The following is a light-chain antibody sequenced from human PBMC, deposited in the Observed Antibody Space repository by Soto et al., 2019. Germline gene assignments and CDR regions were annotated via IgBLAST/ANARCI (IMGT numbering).Light chain of an antibody. CDR1: QSISTY. Sequence: DIQMTQSPSSLSASVGDRVTITCRASQSISTYLNWYQQKPGKAPKLLIYGASSSQSGVPSRFSGSGSGTDFTLTISSLQPEEFATYYCQQSYTIPYTFGQGTKLEIK. J-gene: IGKJ2*01. CDR3: QQSYTIPYT. CDR2: GAS. V-gene: IGKV1-39*01.